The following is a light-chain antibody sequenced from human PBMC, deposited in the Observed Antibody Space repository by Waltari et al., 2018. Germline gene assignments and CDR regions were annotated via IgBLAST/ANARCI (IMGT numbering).Light chain of an antibody. CDR1: QSVRSY. J-gene: IGKJ4*01. CDR3: QHRSVWPLT. CDR2: DTS. V-gene: IGKV3-11*01. Sequence: IVLTQSPATLSLFQGERATLSCRASQSVRSYLAWYQQKPGQAPRLLIYDTSYRATGVPVRFSGSGSGTDYTLTISSREPEDFAVYYCQHRSVWPLTFGGGTKVEMK.